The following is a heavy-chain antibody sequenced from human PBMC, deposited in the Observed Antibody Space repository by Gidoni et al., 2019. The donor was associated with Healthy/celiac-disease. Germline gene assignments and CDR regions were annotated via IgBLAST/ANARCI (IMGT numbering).Heavy chain of an antibody. V-gene: IGHV4-34*01. CDR1: GGSFSGYY. CDR3: ARGMRGRTEYLYGMDV. D-gene: IGHD3-10*01. CDR2: IKHSGST. J-gene: IGHJ6*02. Sequence: QVQLQQWGAGLLTPSETLSLTCAVSGGSFSGYYWSWIRQPPGEGLEWIGEIKHSGSTNYNPSLKSRVTISVDTSKNQFSLKLSSVTASDTAVYYCARGMRGRTEYLYGMDVWGQGTTVTVSS.